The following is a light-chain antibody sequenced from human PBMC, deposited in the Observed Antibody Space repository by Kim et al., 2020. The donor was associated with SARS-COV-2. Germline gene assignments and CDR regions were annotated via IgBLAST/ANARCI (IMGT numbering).Light chain of an antibody. V-gene: IGLV2-14*04. CDR2: DVS. CDR1: SSAVGVYHY. Sequence: SLHISCHGTSSAVGVYHYVSWYQQHPSKDPTHIIYDVSKRPSGVSNRLSRSKSGNTASLTISRLQAEDEADYYFISYTSSSTYVFGPGTKVTVL. CDR3: ISYTSSSTYV. J-gene: IGLJ1*01.